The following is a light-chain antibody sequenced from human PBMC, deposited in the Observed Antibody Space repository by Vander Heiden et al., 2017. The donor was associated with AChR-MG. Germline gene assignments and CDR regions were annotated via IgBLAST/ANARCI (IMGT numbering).Light chain of an antibody. CDR3: AAWDDSLIGVV. CDR1: SSNIGSNT. Sequence: QSALTQPPSASGTPGPRVTISCSGSSSNIGSNTVNWYQQLPGTAPKLLIYSNKQRPSGVPDRFSGSKSGTSASLAISGLQSEDEADYYCAAWDDSLIGVVFGGGTKLTVL. V-gene: IGLV1-44*01. CDR2: SNK. J-gene: IGLJ2*01.